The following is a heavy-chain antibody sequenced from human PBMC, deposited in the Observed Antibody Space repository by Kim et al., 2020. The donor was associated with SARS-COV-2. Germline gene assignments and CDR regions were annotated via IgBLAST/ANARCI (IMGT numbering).Heavy chain of an antibody. D-gene: IGHD2-2*01. V-gene: IGHV1-18*04. Sequence: ASVKVSCKASGYTFTSYGISWVRQAPGQGLEWMGWISAYNGNTNYAQKLQGRVTMTTDTSTSTAYMELRSLRSDDTAVYYCARDRCSSTSCSYWYFDLWGRGTLVTVSS. J-gene: IGHJ2*01. CDR3: ARDRCSSTSCSYWYFDL. CDR1: GYTFTSYG. CDR2: ISAYNGNT.